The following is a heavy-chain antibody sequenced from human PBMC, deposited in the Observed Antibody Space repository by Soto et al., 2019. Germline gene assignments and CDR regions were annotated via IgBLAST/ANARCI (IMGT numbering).Heavy chain of an antibody. V-gene: IGHV1-69*13. CDR2: IIPIFGTA. Sequence: SVKVSCKASGGTFSSYAISWVRQAPGRGLEWMGGIIPIFGTANYAQKFQGRVTITADGSTSTAYMELSSLRSEDTAVYYCARDRIAEYYYYGMDVWGQGTTVTVSS. D-gene: IGHD6-13*01. J-gene: IGHJ6*02. CDR1: GGTFSSYA. CDR3: ARDRIAEYYYYGMDV.